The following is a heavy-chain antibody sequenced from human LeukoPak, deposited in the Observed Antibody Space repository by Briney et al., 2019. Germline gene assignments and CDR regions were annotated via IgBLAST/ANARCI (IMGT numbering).Heavy chain of an antibody. J-gene: IGHJ4*02. CDR3: ARVIGYSYGKAPGYLAY. CDR1: GGSISSYY. CDR2: IYTGGST. V-gene: IGHV4-4*07. D-gene: IGHD5-18*01. Sequence: SEPLSLTCTVSGGSISSYYGSCIRQPAGRGVEWIGRIYTGGSTNYNPSLKSRVTMSVDTSKNQFSLSLSSVTAADTAVYYCARVIGYSYGKAPGYLAYWGQGTLVTVSS.